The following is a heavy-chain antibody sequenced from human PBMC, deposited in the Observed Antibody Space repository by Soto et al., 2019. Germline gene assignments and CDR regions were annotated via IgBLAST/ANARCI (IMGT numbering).Heavy chain of an antibody. CDR1: GGTFSTYA. J-gene: IGHJ4*02. CDR3: ARALYDSSTYEDY. Sequence: QVQVVQSGAEVKKPGSSVKVSCKASGGTFSTYAVIWVRQAPGQGLEWMGGLIPLFGSTNYAQKFQGRVSITADESSSTAYMELSSLRFESTAVYYCARALYDSSTYEDYWGQGSLVTVTS. V-gene: IGHV1-69*12. CDR2: LIPLFGST. D-gene: IGHD3-22*01.